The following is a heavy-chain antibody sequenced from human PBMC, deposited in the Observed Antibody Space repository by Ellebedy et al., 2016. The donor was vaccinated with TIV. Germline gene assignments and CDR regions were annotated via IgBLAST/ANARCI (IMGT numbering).Heavy chain of an antibody. CDR2: IFYTGST. J-gene: IGHJ4*02. CDR3: ARSEGGSYDR. CDR1: GGPISSYY. D-gene: IGHD1-26*01. Sequence: MPSETLSLTCTVSGGPISSYYWSWIRQPPGKGLEWIGYIFYTGSTNYNPSLKSRVTISVDTSKNQFSLKLSSVTAADTAVYYCARSEGGSYDRWGQGTLVTVSS. V-gene: IGHV4-59*12.